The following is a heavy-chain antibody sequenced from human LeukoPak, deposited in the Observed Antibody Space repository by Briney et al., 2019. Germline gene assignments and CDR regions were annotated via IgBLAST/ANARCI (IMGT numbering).Heavy chain of an antibody. CDR2: ISGSGGST. CDR1: GFTFSSYA. CDR3: AKKGVVVTARWFDP. J-gene: IGHJ5*02. Sequence: PGGSLRLSCAASGFTFSSYAMSWVRQAPGKGLEWVSAISGSGGSTYYADSVKGRFTISRDNFKNTLYLQMNSLRAEDTAVYYCAKKGVVVTARWFDPWGQGTLVTVSS. V-gene: IGHV3-23*01. D-gene: IGHD2-21*02.